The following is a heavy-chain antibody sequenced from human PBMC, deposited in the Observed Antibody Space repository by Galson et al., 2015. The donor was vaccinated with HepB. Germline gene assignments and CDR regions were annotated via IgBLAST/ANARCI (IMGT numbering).Heavy chain of an antibody. J-gene: IGHJ4*02. Sequence: PVKVYSKASGYTDNNHNCNWGRQAPGQGLQWSGWSSAYNGNTNYAQKFKGRVAMTTDTSTRTVYMDLRNLGSDDTAVYYCARAGTAAGFLGHWRQGTLVTVSS. CDR3: ARAGTAAGFLGH. CDR2: SSAYNGNT. V-gene: IGHV1-18*01. CDR1: GYTDNNHN. D-gene: IGHD6-13*01.